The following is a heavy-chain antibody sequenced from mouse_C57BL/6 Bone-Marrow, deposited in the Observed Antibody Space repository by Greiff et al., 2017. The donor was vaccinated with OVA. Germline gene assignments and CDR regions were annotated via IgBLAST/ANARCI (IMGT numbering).Heavy chain of an antibody. Sequence: EVQLQQSGPELVKPGASVKISCKASGYTFTDYYMNWVKQSHGKSLEWIGDINPNNGGTSYNQKFKGKATLTVDKSSSTAYMELRSLTSEDSAVYYCARGYYGSQYYFDYWGQGTTLTVSS. CDR1: GYTFTDYY. J-gene: IGHJ2*01. CDR2: INPNNGGT. D-gene: IGHD1-1*01. CDR3: ARGYYGSQYYFDY. V-gene: IGHV1-26*01.